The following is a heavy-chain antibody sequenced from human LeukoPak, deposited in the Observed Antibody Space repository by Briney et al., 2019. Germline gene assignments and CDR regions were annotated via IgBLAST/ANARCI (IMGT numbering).Heavy chain of an antibody. CDR3: ATHSSSSLNYYYTDV. J-gene: IGHJ6*03. V-gene: IGHV1-69*13. Sequence: SVKVSCKASGGTFSSYAISWVRQAPGQGLEWMGGIIPIFGTANYAQKFQGRVTITADESTSTAYMELSSLRSEDTAMYYCATHSSSSLNYYYTDVWGKGTTVTVSS. CDR2: IIPIFGTA. D-gene: IGHD6-6*01. CDR1: GGTFSSYA.